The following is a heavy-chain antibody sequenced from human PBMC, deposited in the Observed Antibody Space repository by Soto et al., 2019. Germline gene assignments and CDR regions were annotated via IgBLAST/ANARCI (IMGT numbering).Heavy chain of an antibody. CDR3: ARWYRKWLPGEPIPLDY. Sequence: GGSLRLSCAASGFTFSSYSTNWVRQAPGKGLEWVSSISSSSSYIYYADSVKGRFTISRDNAKNSLYLQMNSLRAEDTAVYYCARWYRKWLPGEPIPLDYWGQGTLVTV. D-gene: IGHD5-12*01. CDR2: ISSSSSYI. J-gene: IGHJ4*02. CDR1: GFTFSSYS. V-gene: IGHV3-21*01.